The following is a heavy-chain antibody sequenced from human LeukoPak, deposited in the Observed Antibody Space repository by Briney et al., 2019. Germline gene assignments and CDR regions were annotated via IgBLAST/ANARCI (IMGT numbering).Heavy chain of an antibody. Sequence: SETLSLTCTVSGGSISSYYWSWIRQPPGKGLEWIWYIYYSGSTNYNPSLKSRVTISVDTSKDQFSLKLSSVTAADTAVYYCARGTDGSYYGKVHFDYWGQGTLVTVSS. CDR1: GGSISSYY. J-gene: IGHJ4*02. V-gene: IGHV4-59*01. D-gene: IGHD1-26*01. CDR2: IYYSGST. CDR3: ARGTDGSYYGKVHFDY.